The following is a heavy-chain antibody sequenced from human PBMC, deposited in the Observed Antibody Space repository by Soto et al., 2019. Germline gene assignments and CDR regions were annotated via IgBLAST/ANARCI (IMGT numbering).Heavy chain of an antibody. CDR3: ARLTWNCSSTSCLYYFDY. Sequence: SETLSLTCTVSGGSISSYYWSWIRQPPGKGLEWIGYIYYSGSTNYNPSLKSRVTISVDTSKNQFSLKLSSVTDADTALYYCARLTWNCSSTSCLYYFDYWGQGTLVTVSS. CDR2: IYYSGST. D-gene: IGHD2-2*01. V-gene: IGHV4-59*01. CDR1: GGSISSYY. J-gene: IGHJ4*02.